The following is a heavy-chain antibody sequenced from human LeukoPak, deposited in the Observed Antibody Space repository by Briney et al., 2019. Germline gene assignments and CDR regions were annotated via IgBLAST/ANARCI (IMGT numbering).Heavy chain of an antibody. CDR3: ARSVAGSLDS. CDR1: GFTFSSYA. Sequence: ASVKVSCTASGFTFSSYAIYWVRQAPGQRLEWMGWINAGNGNTKYSQKFQGRVTITRDTSASTVYMDLSSLTSEDTAVYYCARSVAGSLDSWGQGTLVTVSS. J-gene: IGHJ4*02. CDR2: INAGNGNT. V-gene: IGHV1-3*01. D-gene: IGHD6-19*01.